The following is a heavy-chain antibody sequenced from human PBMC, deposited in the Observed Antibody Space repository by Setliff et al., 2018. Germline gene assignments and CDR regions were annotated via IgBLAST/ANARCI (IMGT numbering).Heavy chain of an antibody. Sequence: SETLSLTCAVSGGSISNANWWSWVRQPPGKGLEWIGEIYNSGNTNYNPSLKSRVTISVDKSKNQFSLKLTSVTAADTAVYYCAGGVSGRFNYWGQETLVTVSS. V-gene: IGHV4-4*02. CDR1: GGSISNANW. D-gene: IGHD3-10*01. J-gene: IGHJ4*02. CDR2: IYNSGNT. CDR3: AGGVSGRFNY.